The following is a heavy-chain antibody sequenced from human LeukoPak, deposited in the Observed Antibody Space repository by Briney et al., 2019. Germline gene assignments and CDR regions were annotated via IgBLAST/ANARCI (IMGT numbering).Heavy chain of an antibody. V-gene: IGHV1-24*01. Sequence: AASVKVSCKVSGYTLTELSMHWVRQAPGKGLEWMGGFDPEDGETIYAQKFQGRVTMTEDTSTDTAYMELSSLRSEDTAVYYCATGRRYPEYIAAAGTWAYWGQGTLVTVSS. CDR3: ATGRRYPEYIAAAGTWAY. D-gene: IGHD6-13*01. CDR2: FDPEDGET. J-gene: IGHJ4*02. CDR1: GYTLTELS.